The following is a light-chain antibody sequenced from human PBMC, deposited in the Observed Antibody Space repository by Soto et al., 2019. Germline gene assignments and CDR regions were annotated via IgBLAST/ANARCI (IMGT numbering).Light chain of an antibody. Sequence: QSELTQPPSVSGAPGQRVIISCTGGSSNIGADYEVHWYQQLPGTAPKLLIYGNTNRPSGVPDRFSGSKSGSSASLAITGLQAEDEAEYYCQSYDNTLKGGVFGTGTKVTVL. V-gene: IGLV1-40*01. CDR2: GNT. CDR1: SSNIGADYE. J-gene: IGLJ1*01. CDR3: QSYDNTLKGGV.